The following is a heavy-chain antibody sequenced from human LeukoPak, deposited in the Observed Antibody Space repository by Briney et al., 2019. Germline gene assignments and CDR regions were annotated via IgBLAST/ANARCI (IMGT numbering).Heavy chain of an antibody. J-gene: IGHJ5*02. V-gene: IGHV3-23*01. CDR3: AKGGRGLRYFDWLSA. CDR1: GFTFSSYA. D-gene: IGHD3-9*01. CDR2: ISGSGGST. Sequence: GGSLRLSCAASGFTFSSYAMSWVRQAPGKGLEWVAAISGSGGSTYYAASVKGRFTISGDNCKNTLYLQMNSLRAEDTAVYDCAKGGRGLRYFDWLSAWGQGTLVTVSS.